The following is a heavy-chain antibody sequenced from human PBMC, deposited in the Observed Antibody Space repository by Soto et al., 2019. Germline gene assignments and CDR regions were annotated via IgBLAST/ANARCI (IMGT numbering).Heavy chain of an antibody. V-gene: IGHV3-33*01. CDR3: ERSGDCTGTSCRRRGPFDS. J-gene: IGHJ4*02. CDR2: IWGDGSDK. Sequence: QVQLVESGGGVVQPGRSLRLSCAASGFTFSLYAIHWVRQAPGKGLEWVAAIWGDGSDKKYADSVKGRFTVSRDNSKNTLYLQMTSLRDEDPAVYFCERSGDCTGTSCRRRGPFDSWGPGTLVTVSS. D-gene: IGHD2-8*02. CDR1: GFTFSLYA.